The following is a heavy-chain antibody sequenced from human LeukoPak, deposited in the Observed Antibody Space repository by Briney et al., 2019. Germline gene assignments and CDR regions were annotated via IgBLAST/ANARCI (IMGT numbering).Heavy chain of an antibody. CDR3: AILQWLGPFDY. CDR1: GFTFSSYW. CDR2: IKQDGSEK. Sequence: SGGSLRLSCAASGFTFSSYWMSWVRQAPGKGLEWVANIKQDGSEKYYVDSVKGRFTISRDNAKNSLYLQMNSLRAEDTAVYYCAILQWLGPFDYWGQGTLVTVSS. V-gene: IGHV3-7*01. D-gene: IGHD6-19*01. J-gene: IGHJ4*02.